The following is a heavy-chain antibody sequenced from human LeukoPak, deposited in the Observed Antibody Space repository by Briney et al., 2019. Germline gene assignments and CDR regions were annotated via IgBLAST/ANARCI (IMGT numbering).Heavy chain of an antibody. CDR1: GFTVSSYW. CDR2: IKQDGSEK. D-gene: IGHD3-3*01. V-gene: IGHV3-7*01. CDR3: ARDLRFLEWLLIFDY. J-gene: IGHJ4*02. Sequence: GGSLRLSCAASGFTVSSYWMSWVRQAPGKGLEWVANIKQDGSEKYYVDSVKGRFTISRDNAKNSLYLQMNSLRAEDTAVYYCARDLRFLEWLLIFDYWGQGTLVTVSS.